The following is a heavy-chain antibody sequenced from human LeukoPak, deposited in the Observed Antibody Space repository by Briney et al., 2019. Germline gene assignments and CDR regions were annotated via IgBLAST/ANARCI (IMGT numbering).Heavy chain of an antibody. V-gene: IGHV4-30-4*01. J-gene: IGHJ6*02. D-gene: IGHD3-3*01. CDR1: GGSISSGDYY. CDR2: IYYSGST. CDR3: ARVTDGLWSGYPKYYYGMDV. Sequence: SETLSLTCTVSGGSISSGDYYWSWIRQPPGKGLEWIGYIYYSGSTYYNPSLKSRVTISVDTSKNQFSLKLSSVTAADTAVYYCARVTDGLWSGYPKYYYGMDVWGQGTTVTVSS.